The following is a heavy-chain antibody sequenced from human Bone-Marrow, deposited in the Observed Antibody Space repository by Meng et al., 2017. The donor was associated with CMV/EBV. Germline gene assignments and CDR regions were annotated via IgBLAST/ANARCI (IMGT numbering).Heavy chain of an antibody. D-gene: IGHD2-2*02. Sequence: GESLKISCAASGFTFSSYSMNWVRQAPGKGLEWVAFIRYDGSNKYYADSVKGRFTISRDNSKNTLYLQMNSLRAEDTAVYYCTRDQGAIKEYGMDVWGQGTTVTVSS. CDR1: GFTFSSYS. CDR3: TRDQGAIKEYGMDV. V-gene: IGHV3-30*02. CDR2: IRYDGSNK. J-gene: IGHJ6*02.